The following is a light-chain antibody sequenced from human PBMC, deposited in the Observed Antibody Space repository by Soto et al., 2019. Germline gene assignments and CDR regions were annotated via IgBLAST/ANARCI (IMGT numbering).Light chain of an antibody. Sequence: PGERATLSCRASQSFNSYLGWYQQKPGQAPRLLIYDASNRAAGIPARFSGSGSGTDFTLTISSLEPEDFAVYYCQQRRTWPITFGQGTRLEIK. J-gene: IGKJ5*01. CDR1: QSFNSY. CDR2: DAS. CDR3: QQRRTWPIT. V-gene: IGKV3-11*01.